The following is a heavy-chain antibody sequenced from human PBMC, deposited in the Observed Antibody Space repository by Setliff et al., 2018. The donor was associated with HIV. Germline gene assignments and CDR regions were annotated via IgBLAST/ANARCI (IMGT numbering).Heavy chain of an antibody. Sequence: PGESLKISCQASGYSFTKFWIGWVRQMPGKGLEWMGIIYPGDSDTRYSPSFQGQVTISADKSISTAYLQWSSLKASDTAIYYCASGWLNAPADYWGQGTLVTVSS. CDR3: ASGWLNAPADY. V-gene: IGHV5-51*01. D-gene: IGHD3-9*01. CDR2: IYPGDSDT. J-gene: IGHJ4*02. CDR1: GYSFTKFW.